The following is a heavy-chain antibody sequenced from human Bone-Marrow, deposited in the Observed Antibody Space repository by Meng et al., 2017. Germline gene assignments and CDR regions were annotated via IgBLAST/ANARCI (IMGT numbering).Heavy chain of an antibody. CDR2: IIPIFGTA. D-gene: IGHD3-22*01. CDR3: ARDRYYYDSSGYRFDY. CDR1: GGTFSSYA. J-gene: IGHJ4*02. Sequence: VQLVQAGGEVKKPGSSVKVSCKASGGTFSSYAISWVRQAPGQGLEWMGGIIPIFGTANYAQKFQGRVTITADESTSTAYMELSSLRSEDTAVYYCARDRYYYDSSGYRFDYWGQGTLVTVSS. V-gene: IGHV1-69*01.